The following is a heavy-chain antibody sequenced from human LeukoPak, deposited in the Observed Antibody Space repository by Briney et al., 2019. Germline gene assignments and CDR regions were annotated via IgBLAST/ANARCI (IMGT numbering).Heavy chain of an antibody. CDR2: IKEDGSRK. Sequence: GGSLRLSCAASGFTFNNYWMSWVRQAPGKGLEWLANIKEDGSRKYYVDSVKGRFTISRDNAKKSLFLRMNSLRAEDTAVYYCARDRAAAGTGGWFDPWGQGTLVTVSS. CDR1: GFTFNNYW. D-gene: IGHD6-13*01. CDR3: ARDRAAAGTGGWFDP. V-gene: IGHV3-7*01. J-gene: IGHJ5*02.